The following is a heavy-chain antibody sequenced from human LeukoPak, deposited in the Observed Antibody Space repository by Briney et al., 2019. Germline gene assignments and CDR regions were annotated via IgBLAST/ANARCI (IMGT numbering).Heavy chain of an antibody. CDR2: ISGSSSII. D-gene: IGHD3-10*01. CDR1: GFTFSSYT. V-gene: IGHV3-48*02. Sequence: GGSLRLSCAASGFTFSSYTMQWVRQAPGKGLEWVSYISGSSSIIYYADSVKGRFTISRDNAKNSLYLQMNSLRDEDTAVYYCARGESLGCWGQGTLVTVSS. CDR3: ARGESLGC. J-gene: IGHJ4*02.